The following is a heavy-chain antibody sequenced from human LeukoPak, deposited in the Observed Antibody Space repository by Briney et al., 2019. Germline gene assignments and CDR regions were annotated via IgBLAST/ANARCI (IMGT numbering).Heavy chain of an antibody. J-gene: IGHJ4*02. Sequence: GGSLRLSCAASVLTFANSWMAWVRQAPGKGLEWVANIKQDGSTKHYADSLKGRFTISRDNPKNSLFLQMNNLRADDTAIYYCTRDTIGSLDYWGQGILVTVAS. V-gene: IGHV3-7*01. D-gene: IGHD1-26*01. CDR3: TRDTIGSLDY. CDR2: IKQDGSTK. CDR1: VLTFANSW.